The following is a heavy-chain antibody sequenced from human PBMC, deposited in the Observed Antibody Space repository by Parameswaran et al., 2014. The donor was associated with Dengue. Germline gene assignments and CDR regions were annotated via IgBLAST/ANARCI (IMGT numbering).Heavy chain of an antibody. J-gene: IGHJ4*02. CDR3: ASSLTRAIVVVNV. D-gene: IGHD2-21*01. V-gene: IGHV4-31*02. Sequence: RWIRQPPGKGLEWIGYIYYSGSTYYNPSLKSRVTISVDTSKNQFSLKLSSVTAADTAVYYCASSLTRAIVVVNVWGQGTLVTVSS. CDR2: IYYSGST.